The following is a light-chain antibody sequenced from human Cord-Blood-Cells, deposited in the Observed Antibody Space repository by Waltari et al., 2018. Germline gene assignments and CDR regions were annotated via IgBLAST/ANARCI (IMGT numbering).Light chain of an antibody. J-gene: IGKJ4*01. Sequence: DIVMTQSPDSLAVSLGERATINCKSRQSVLYSSNNKKYLAWYQQKPGQPPKLLIYWASTRESGVPDRFSGSGSGTDFTLTSSSLQAEDVAVYYCQQYYSTPLTFGGGTKVEIK. CDR1: QSVLYSSNNKKY. CDR3: QQYYSTPLT. V-gene: IGKV4-1*01. CDR2: WAS.